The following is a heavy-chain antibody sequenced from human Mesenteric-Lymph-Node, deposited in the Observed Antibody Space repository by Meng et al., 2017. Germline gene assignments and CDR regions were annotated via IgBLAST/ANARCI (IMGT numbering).Heavy chain of an antibody. D-gene: IGHD3-16*01. J-gene: IGHJ4*02. Sequence: VRLEEYGAVLGTPWGTLSLPCAGPDGSISSSNWWSWVRQPPGKGLEWIGEIYHSGSTNYNPYLKSRVAISVDKSTNQFSLKLSSVTAADTAVYYCARFGGYFSSTTFYFDYWGQGTLVTVSS. CDR1: DGSISSSNW. CDR3: ARFGGYFSSTTFYFDY. V-gene: IGHV4-4*02. CDR2: IYHSGST.